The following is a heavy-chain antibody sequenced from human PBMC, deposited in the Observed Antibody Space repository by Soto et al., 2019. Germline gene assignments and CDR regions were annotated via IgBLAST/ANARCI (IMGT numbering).Heavy chain of an antibody. D-gene: IGHD6-13*01. CDR1: GCTFDDYA. J-gene: IGHJ6*01. V-gene: IGHV3-9*01. CDR3: AKDMYSSHHYGMDV. Sequence: PGGSLRLSWVASGCTFDDYAMHWVLQAPRKRLEWVSGISWNSGRIGYADSVRGRFTISRDNAKNSLYLQMNSLRAEDTALYYCAKDMYSSHHYGMDVWGQGTTVIFAS. CDR2: ISWNSGRI.